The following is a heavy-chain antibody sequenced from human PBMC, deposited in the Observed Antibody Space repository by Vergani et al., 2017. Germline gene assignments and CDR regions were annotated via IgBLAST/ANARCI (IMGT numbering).Heavy chain of an antibody. CDR1: GFTSSYYG. D-gene: IGHD1-1*01. Sequence: QVHLVESGGGVVQPGRSLRLSCVVSGFTSSYYGMHWVRQAPGKGLEWVAVISYDGTQKYYADSVKGLFTISRDNSKSTLYLQMNSLRTEDTAVYYCATKXCGTPGCQIGYFREWGQGTLVTVSS. CDR2: ISYDGTQK. J-gene: IGHJ1*01. V-gene: IGHV3-30*03. CDR3: ATKXCGTPGCQIGYFRE.